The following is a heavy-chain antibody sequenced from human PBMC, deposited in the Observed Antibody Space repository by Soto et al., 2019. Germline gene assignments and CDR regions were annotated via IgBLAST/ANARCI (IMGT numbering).Heavy chain of an antibody. V-gene: IGHV3-23*01. J-gene: IGHJ4*02. D-gene: IGHD1-20*01. Sequence: GGSLRLSCAASGFTFSSYAMSWVRQAPGKGLEWVSAISGSGGSTYYADSVKGRFTISRDNSKNTLYLQMNSLRAEDTAVYYCAREAFETYNWNHYVVGAFDYWGQGTLVIVSS. CDR1: GFTFSSYA. CDR2: ISGSGGST. CDR3: AREAFETYNWNHYVVGAFDY.